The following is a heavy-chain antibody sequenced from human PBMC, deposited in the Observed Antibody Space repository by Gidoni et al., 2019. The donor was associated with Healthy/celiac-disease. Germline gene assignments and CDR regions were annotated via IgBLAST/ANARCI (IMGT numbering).Heavy chain of an antibody. CDR1: GGTFSSYT. Sequence: VQLVQSGAEVKNPGSSVKVSCKASGGTFSSYTISWVRQAPGQGLEWMGRIIPILGIANYAQKFQGRVTITADKSTSTAYMELSSLRSEDTAVYYCARDSPFPSTDDAFDIWGQGTMVTVSS. CDR3: ARDSPFPSTDDAFDI. D-gene: IGHD2-21*02. V-gene: IGHV1-69*08. CDR2: IIPILGIA. J-gene: IGHJ3*02.